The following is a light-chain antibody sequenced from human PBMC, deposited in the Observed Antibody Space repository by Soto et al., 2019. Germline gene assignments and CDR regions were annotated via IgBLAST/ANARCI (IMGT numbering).Light chain of an antibody. Sequence: QSALTQPASVSGSPGQSITISCTVTRSDVGGYNYVSWYQQHPGKAPKLMIYDVSNRPSGVSNRFSGSKSGNTASLTISGLQAEDEADYYCSSYTISSPHVVFGGRTKLTVL. V-gene: IGLV2-14*01. CDR3: SSYTISSPHVV. CDR1: RSDVGGYNY. J-gene: IGLJ2*01. CDR2: DVS.